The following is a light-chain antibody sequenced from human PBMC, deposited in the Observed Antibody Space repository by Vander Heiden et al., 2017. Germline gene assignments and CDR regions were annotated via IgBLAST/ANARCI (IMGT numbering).Light chain of an antibody. J-gene: IGKJ2*01. V-gene: IGKV3-20*01. CDR3: QQYGSSPPYT. Sequence: IVLTQSPATLSLSPGERATLSCRASQNIKSDYLAWYRQKPAQTPRLLIYGASSRAPGIPDRFGGSGSGTDFTLTINRLEPEDFAVYYCQQYGSSPPYTFGLGTKVEI. CDR1: QNIKSDY. CDR2: GAS.